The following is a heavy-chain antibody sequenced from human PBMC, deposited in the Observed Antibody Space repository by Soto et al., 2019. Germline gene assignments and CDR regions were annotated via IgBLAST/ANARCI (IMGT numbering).Heavy chain of an antibody. J-gene: IGHJ4*02. D-gene: IGHD6-6*01. CDR3: ARVGGVAARTFDY. V-gene: IGHV4-59*01. CDR2: IYYSGRT. Sequence: SETLSLTCTVSGGSISDFYWSWARQPPGKGLEWIGYIYYSGRTDYNPSLKGRVTISIDTSKNQFSLKLRSVTAADTAVYYRARVGGVAARTFDYWGQGTLVTVSS. CDR1: GGSISDFY.